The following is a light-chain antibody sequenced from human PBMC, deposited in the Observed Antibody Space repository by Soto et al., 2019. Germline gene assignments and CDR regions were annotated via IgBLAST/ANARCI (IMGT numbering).Light chain of an antibody. J-gene: IGLJ2*01. CDR1: SSNIGNNY. Sequence: QSVLTQPPSVSAASGQKVTISCSGSSSNIGNNYVSWYQQLPGTAPKLLIYDNNKRPSGIPDRFSGSKSGTSATLGITGLQNGDEDDYYCGTWDSSLSAVVFGGGTKVTVL. CDR3: GTWDSSLSAVV. CDR2: DNN. V-gene: IGLV1-51*01.